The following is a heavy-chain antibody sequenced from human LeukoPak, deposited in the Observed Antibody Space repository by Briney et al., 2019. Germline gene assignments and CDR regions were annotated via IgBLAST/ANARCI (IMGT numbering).Heavy chain of an antibody. CDR2: INSDGSST. Sequence: GGSLRLSCAASGFSFSSYWMHWVRQAPGKGLVWVSRINSDGSSTIYADSVKGRFTISRDSAKNTLYLQMNSLRAEDTAVYYCVRGKTYSFDYWGQGTLITVSS. CDR3: VRGKTYSFDY. V-gene: IGHV3-74*01. CDR1: GFSFSSYW. J-gene: IGHJ4*02.